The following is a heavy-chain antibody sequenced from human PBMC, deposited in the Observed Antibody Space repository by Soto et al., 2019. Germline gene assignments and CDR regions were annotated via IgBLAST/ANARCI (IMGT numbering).Heavy chain of an antibody. Sequence: QVQLQESGPGLVKPSETLSLTCIVSGGSISSYYWSWIRQPPGKGLEWIGYIYYSGSTNYNPSLKSRVTISVDTSKNQFSLKLSSVTAADTAVYYCAGTRGYFSGGSCPTVVDYWGQGTLVTVSS. CDR2: IYYSGST. V-gene: IGHV4-59*01. J-gene: IGHJ4*02. D-gene: IGHD2-15*01. CDR1: GGSISSYY. CDR3: AGTRGYFSGGSCPTVVDY.